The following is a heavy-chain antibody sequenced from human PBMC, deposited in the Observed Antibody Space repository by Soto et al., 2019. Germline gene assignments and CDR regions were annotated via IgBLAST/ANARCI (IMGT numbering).Heavy chain of an antibody. J-gene: IGHJ4*02. CDR2: IYYSGST. Sequence: SETLSLTCTVSGGSIISSSYYWGWIRQPPGKGLEWIGSIYYSGSTYYNPSLKSRVTISVDTSKNQFSLKLSSVTAADTAVYYCAIGLGYYYGSGKRYYFDYWGQGTLVTVSS. CDR1: GGSIISSSYY. CDR3: AIGLGYYYGSGKRYYFDY. V-gene: IGHV4-39*01. D-gene: IGHD3-10*01.